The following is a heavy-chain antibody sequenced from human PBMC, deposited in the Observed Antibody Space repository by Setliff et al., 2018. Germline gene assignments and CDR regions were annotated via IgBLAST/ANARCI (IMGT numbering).Heavy chain of an antibody. D-gene: IGHD3-22*01. V-gene: IGHV1-2*04. CDR3: ARDKATYYDSSGYYFTSSMDV. CDR1: GYTFTGYY. Sequence: GASVKVSCKASGYTFTGYYMHWVRQAPGQGLEWMGWINPNSGGTNYAQKFQGWVTMTRDTSTSTAYMELRSLRSDDTAVYYCARDKATYYDSSGYYFTSSMDVWGQGTTVTVSS. CDR2: INPNSGGT. J-gene: IGHJ6*02.